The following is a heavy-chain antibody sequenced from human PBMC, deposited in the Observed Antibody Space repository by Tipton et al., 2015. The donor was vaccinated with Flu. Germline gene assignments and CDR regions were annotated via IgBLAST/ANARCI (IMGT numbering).Heavy chain of an antibody. Sequence: TLSLTCTVSGGSISSYYWSWIRQPPGKGLEWIGYIYYSGSTNYNPPLKSRVTISVDTSKNQFSLKLSSVTAADTAVYYCARDRQAYCGGDCQQIFYYFGLYVWGQGSTFPVSS. CDR1: GGSISSYY. CDR2: IYYSGST. J-gene: IGHJ6*02. D-gene: IGHD2-21*02. V-gene: IGHV4-59*01. CDR3: ARDRQAYCGGDCQQIFYYFGLYV.